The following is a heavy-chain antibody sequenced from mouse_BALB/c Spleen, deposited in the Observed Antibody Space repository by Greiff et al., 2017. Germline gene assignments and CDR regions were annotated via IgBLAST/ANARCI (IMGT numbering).Heavy chain of an antibody. Sequence: EVKLMESGGGLVKPGGSLKLSCAASGFTFSSYAMSWVRQTPEKRLEWVASISSGGSTYYPDSVKGRFTISRDNARNILYLQMSSLRSEDTAMYYCARGGGITTYFDVWGAGTTVTVSS. CDR2: ISSGGST. D-gene: IGHD2-4*01. CDR1: GFTFSSYA. V-gene: IGHV5-6-5*01. CDR3: ARGGGITTYFDV. J-gene: IGHJ1*01.